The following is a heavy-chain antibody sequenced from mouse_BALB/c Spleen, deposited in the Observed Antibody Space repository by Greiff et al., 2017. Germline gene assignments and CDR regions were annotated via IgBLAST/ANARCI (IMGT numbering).Heavy chain of an antibody. J-gene: IGHJ2*01. V-gene: IGHV1-9*01. CDR3: ARGGDYFDY. CDR2: ILPGSGST. Sequence: QVQLKQSGAVLMKPGASVKISCKATGYTFSSYWIEWVKQRPGHGLEWIGEILPGSGSTNYNEKFKGKATFTADTSPNTAYMQLSSLTSEDSAVYYCARGGDYFDYWGQGTTLTVSS. CDR1: GYTFSSYW.